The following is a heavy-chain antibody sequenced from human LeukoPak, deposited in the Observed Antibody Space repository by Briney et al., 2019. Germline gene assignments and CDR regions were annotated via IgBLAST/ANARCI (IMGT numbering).Heavy chain of an antibody. V-gene: IGHV1-2*02. D-gene: IGHD4-17*01. CDR3: TSGLSVLRSNNTPVDY. CDR1: GYTFTGYY. J-gene: IGHJ4*02. Sequence: GASVKVSCKASGYTFTGYYMHWVRQAPGQGLEWMGWINPNSGGTNYAQKFQGRVTMTRDTSISTAYMELSRLRSDDTAVYYCTSGLSVLRSNNTPVDYWGQGALVTVSS. CDR2: INPNSGGT.